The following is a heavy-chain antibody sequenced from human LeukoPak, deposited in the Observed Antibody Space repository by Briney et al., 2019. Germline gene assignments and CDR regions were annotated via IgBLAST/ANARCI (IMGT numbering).Heavy chain of an antibody. J-gene: IGHJ6*02. V-gene: IGHV2-70*11. D-gene: IGHD2/OR15-2a*01. CDR1: GGSISSSSYY. CDR3: TRASSDYFLRDGLDV. Sequence: TLSLTCTVSGGSISSSSYYWGWIRQPPGKALEWLARFDWDNDKYYSASLKTRLSISKDTSKNQVVLIMTDMDPMDTATYYCTRASSDYFLRDGLDVWGQGTTVTVSS. CDR2: FDWDNDK.